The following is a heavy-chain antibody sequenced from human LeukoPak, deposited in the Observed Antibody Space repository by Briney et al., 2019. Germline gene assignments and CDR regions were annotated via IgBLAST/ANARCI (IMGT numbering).Heavy chain of an antibody. V-gene: IGHV4-59*11. CDR2: IFSSGST. CDR3: ARAVSGSDYWFDP. J-gene: IGHJ5*02. D-gene: IGHD5-12*01. CDR1: GGFMSGHY. Sequence: SETLSLTCNVSGGFMSGHYWTWIRQPPGKGLEWIGCIFSSGSTNYNPSLKSRATISVDTSKNQFSLSLRSVTAADTAVYYCARAVSGSDYWFDPWGQGTLVIVSS.